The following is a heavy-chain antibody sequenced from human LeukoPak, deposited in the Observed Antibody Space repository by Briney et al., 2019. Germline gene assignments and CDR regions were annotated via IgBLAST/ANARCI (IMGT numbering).Heavy chain of an antibody. V-gene: IGHV1-2*02. CDR1: GYTFTGYY. Sequence: GASVKVCCKASGYTFTGYYMHWVRQAPGQGLEWMGWINPNSGGTNYAQKFQGRVTMTRDTSISTAYMELGRLRSDDTAVYYCLPESEVYGDYLDWGQGTLVTVSS. J-gene: IGHJ4*02. D-gene: IGHD4-17*01. CDR3: LPESEVYGDYLD. CDR2: INPNSGGT.